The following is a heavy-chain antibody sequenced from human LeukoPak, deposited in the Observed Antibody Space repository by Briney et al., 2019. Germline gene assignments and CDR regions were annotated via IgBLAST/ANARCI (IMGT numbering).Heavy chain of an antibody. CDR2: IYHSGST. CDR1: GGSISSGGYS. D-gene: IGHD4-17*01. V-gene: IGHV4-30-2*01. Sequence: SETLSLTCAVSGGSISSGGYSWSWIRQPPGKGLEWIGYIYHSGSTYYNPSLKSRVTISVDRSKNQFSLKLSSVTAADTAVYYCAREGSYGIDYWGQGTLVTVSS. CDR3: AREGSYGIDY. J-gene: IGHJ4*02.